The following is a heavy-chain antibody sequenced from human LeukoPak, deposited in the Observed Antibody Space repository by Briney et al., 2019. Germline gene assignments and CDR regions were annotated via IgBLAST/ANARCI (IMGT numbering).Heavy chain of an antibody. CDR3: AKPRGFGDLLFDY. J-gene: IGHJ4*02. D-gene: IGHD3-10*01. CDR2: IRSTGEST. V-gene: IGHV3-23*01. Sequence: PGGSLRLSCAASGFTFRTYAMSWVRQAPGKGLEWVSSIRSTGESTYYADSVKGRFTISRDNSRNTLYLQMNSLRAEDTAVYYCAKPRGFGDLLFDYWGQGTLVTVSS. CDR1: GFTFRTYA.